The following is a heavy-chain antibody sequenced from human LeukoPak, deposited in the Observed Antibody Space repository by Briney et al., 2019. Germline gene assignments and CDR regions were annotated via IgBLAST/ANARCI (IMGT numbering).Heavy chain of an antibody. V-gene: IGHV4-61*08. CDR2: IYYSGST. Sequence: PSETLSLTCAVSGGSISSGGYSWSWIRQPPGKGLEWIGYIYYSGSTNYNPSLKSRVTISVDTSKNQFSLKLSSVTAADTAVYYCARGTPAGYSSRRPFDYWGQGTLVTVSS. CDR1: GGSISSGGYS. J-gene: IGHJ4*02. CDR3: ARGTPAGYSSRRPFDY. D-gene: IGHD6-13*01.